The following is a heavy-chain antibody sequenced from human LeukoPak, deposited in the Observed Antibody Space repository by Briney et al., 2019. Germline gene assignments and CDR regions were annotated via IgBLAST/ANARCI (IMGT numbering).Heavy chain of an antibody. CDR2: IYYSGST. CDR1: GGSVSSGSYY. CDR3: AREGGSRDSGYLRPYNFDY. V-gene: IGHV4-61*01. D-gene: IGHD3-22*01. Sequence: SETLSLTCTVSGGSVSSGSYYWSWIRQPPGKGREWIGYIYYSGSTNYNSSLKSRVTISVDTSKNQFSLRLSSVTAADTAMYYCAREGGSRDSGYLRPYNFDYWGQGTLVTVSS. J-gene: IGHJ4*02.